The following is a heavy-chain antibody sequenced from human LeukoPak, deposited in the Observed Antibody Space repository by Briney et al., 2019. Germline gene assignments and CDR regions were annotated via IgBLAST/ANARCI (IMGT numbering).Heavy chain of an antibody. CDR3: AGGVPMAVAGGWGHPGNY. D-gene: IGHD6-19*01. CDR1: GYTFTGYY. J-gene: IGHJ4*02. Sequence: ASVKVSCKASGYTFTGYYMHWVRQAPGQGLEWMGRINPNSGGTNYAQKFRGRVTMTRDTSISTAYMELSRLRSDDTAVYYCAGGVPMAVAGGWGHPGNYWGQGTLVTVSS. V-gene: IGHV1-2*06. CDR2: INPNSGGT.